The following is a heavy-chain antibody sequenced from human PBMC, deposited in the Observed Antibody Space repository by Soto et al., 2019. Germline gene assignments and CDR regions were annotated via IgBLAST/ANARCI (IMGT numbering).Heavy chain of an antibody. CDR1: GGSISSSNW. J-gene: IGHJ5*02. CDR3: ARVRQGCSSTSCYFDP. Sequence: SETLSLTCAVSGGSISSSNWWNWVRQPPGKGLEWIGEIHHSGSTNYNPSLKSRVTISVDKSKNQFSLKLNSVTAADTAVYYCARVRQGCSSTSCYFDPWGQGTLVTVS. V-gene: IGHV4-4*02. CDR2: IHHSGST. D-gene: IGHD2-2*01.